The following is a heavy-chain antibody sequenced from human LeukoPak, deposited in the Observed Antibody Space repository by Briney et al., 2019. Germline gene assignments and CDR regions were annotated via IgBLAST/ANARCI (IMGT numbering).Heavy chain of an antibody. J-gene: IGHJ4*02. V-gene: IGHV1-2*02. D-gene: IGHD2-15*01. CDR2: INPNSGGT. Sequence: ASVKVSCKASGYTFTGYYMHWVRQAPGQGLEWMGWINPNSGGTNYAQKFQGRVTMTRDTSISTAYMELRSLRSDDTAVYYCARDGCSGGSCYSDYWGQGTLVTVSS. CDR1: GYTFTGYY. CDR3: ARDGCSGGSCYSDY.